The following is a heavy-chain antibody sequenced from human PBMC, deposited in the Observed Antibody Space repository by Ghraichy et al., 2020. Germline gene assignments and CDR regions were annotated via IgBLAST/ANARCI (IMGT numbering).Heavy chain of an antibody. CDR3: ATVGSHASGNWFDP. CDR2: IYYSGST. J-gene: IGHJ5*02. V-gene: IGHV4-59*01. D-gene: IGHD2-15*01. Sequence: ESLNISCTVSGGSISSYYWSWIRQPPGKGLEWIGYIYYSGSTNYNPSLKSRVTISVDTSKNQFSLKLSSVTAADTAVYYCATVGSHASGNWFDPWGQGTLVTVSS. CDR1: GGSISSYY.